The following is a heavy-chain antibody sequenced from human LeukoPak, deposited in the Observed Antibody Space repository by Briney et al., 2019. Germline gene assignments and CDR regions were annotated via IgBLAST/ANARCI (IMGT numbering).Heavy chain of an antibody. Sequence: PVGSLRLSCAASGFTFSNTWMSWVRQAPGKGLEWVLYISSSGSTIYYADSVKGRLTISRDNAKNSLYLQMNSLRAEDTAVYYCAREAMVRVKLWGQRYNWFDPWGQGTLVTVSS. CDR2: ISSSGSTI. J-gene: IGHJ5*02. CDR3: AREAMVRVKLWGQRYNWFDP. D-gene: IGHD3-10*01. CDR1: GFTFSNTW. V-gene: IGHV3-48*04.